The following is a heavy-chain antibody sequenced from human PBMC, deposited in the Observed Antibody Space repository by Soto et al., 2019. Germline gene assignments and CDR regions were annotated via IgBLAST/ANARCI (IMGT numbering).Heavy chain of an antibody. D-gene: IGHD5-12*01. Sequence: SETLSLTCTVSGGSISSYYWSWIRQPPGKGLEWIGYIYYSGSTNYNPSLKSRVTISVDTSKNQFSLKLSSVTAADTAVYYCARHGPGEYSAPIYFDYWGQGTLVTVSS. CDR1: GGSISSYY. CDR2: IYYSGST. V-gene: IGHV4-59*08. CDR3: ARHGPGEYSAPIYFDY. J-gene: IGHJ4*02.